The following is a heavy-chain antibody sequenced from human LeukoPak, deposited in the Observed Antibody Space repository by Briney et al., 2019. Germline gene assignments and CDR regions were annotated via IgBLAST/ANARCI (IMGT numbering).Heavy chain of an antibody. V-gene: IGHV4-34*01. CDR3: ARGGGYYGSGSYYKLI. D-gene: IGHD3-10*01. CDR2: INHSGST. CDR1: GGSFSGYY. Sequence: PSETLSLTCAVYGGSFSGYYWSWIRQPPGKGLEWIGEINHSGSTNYNPSLKSRVTISVDTSKNQFSLKLSSVTAADTAVYYCARGGGYYGSGSYYKLIWGQGTLVTVSS. J-gene: IGHJ4*02.